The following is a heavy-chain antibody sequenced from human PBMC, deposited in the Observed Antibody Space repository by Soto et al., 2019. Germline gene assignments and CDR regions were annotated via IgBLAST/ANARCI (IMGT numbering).Heavy chain of an antibody. Sequence: QVQLVQSGAEVKKPGSSVKVSCKASGGTFSTSTFTWVRQAPGQGLEWMGRTIPLLNVADYAQDFQGRVTITGDKTTSTASMELTSLTSKDTLVYYCARDSPIGSTYSGYDAIDSWGQGTLVTVSS. J-gene: IGHJ4*02. CDR3: ARDSPIGSTYSGYDAIDS. D-gene: IGHD5-12*01. CDR1: GGTFSTST. V-gene: IGHV1-69*08. CDR2: TIPLLNVA.